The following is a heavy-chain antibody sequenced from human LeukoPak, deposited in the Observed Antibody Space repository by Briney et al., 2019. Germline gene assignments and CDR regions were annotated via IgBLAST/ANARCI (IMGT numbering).Heavy chain of an antibody. Sequence: SQTLSLTCTVSGGSISSGNYYWSWIRQPAGKGLEWIGRIYTGGTTHYNPSLKSRVTISVDTSKNQFSLKLSSVTAADTAVYYCARGTYYYDRFDYWGQGTLVTVSS. D-gene: IGHD3-22*01. CDR2: IYTGGTT. CDR1: GGSISSGNYY. V-gene: IGHV4-61*02. CDR3: ARGTYYYDRFDY. J-gene: IGHJ4*02.